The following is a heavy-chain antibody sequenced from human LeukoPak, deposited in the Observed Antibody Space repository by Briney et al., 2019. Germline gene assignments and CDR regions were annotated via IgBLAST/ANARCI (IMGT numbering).Heavy chain of an antibody. D-gene: IGHD1-26*01. CDR1: GGSISSYY. Sequence: NTSETLSLTCTVSGGSISSYYWSWIRQPPGKGLDWIGYIYYSGNTICNPSLKSRVTISLDTSKNQFSLKLSSVTAADTAVYYCARVGSGCFDYWGQGTRVTVSS. CDR3: ARVGSGCFDY. CDR2: IYYSGNT. V-gene: IGHV4-59*01. J-gene: IGHJ4*02.